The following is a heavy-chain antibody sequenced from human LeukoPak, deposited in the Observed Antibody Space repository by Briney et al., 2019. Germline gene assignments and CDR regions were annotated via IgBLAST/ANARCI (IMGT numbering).Heavy chain of an antibody. CDR1: GGSISSGDYY. D-gene: IGHD6-13*01. J-gene: IGHJ4*02. CDR3: ARRSSLQYYFDY. Sequence: SQTLSLTCTVSGGSISSGDYYWSWIRQPPGKGLEWIGYIYYSGSTYYNPSLKSRVTISVDTSKNQFSLKLSSVTAADTAVYYCARRSSLQYYFDYWGQGTLVTVSS. CDR2: IYYSGST. V-gene: IGHV4-30-4*01.